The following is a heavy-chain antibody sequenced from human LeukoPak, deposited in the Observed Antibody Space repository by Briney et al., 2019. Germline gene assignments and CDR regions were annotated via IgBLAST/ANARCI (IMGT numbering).Heavy chain of an antibody. CDR1: GGSFSGYY. Sequence: SETLSLTCAVYGGSFSGYYWSWIRQPPGKGLEWIGEINHSGSTNYNPSLKSRVTISVETSENQFSLKLKSVTAADTAVYYCARGGYYGSGNDFRFDPWGQGTLVTVSS. D-gene: IGHD3-10*01. CDR3: ARGGYYGSGNDFRFDP. CDR2: INHSGST. J-gene: IGHJ5*02. V-gene: IGHV4-34*01.